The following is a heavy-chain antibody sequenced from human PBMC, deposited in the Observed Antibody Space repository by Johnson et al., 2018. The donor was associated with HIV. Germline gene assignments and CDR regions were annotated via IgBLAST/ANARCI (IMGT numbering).Heavy chain of an antibody. V-gene: IGHV3-66*01. Sequence: VQLVESGGGLVQPGGSLRLSCAASGFTVSRNYMSWVRQAPGKGLEWVSVIYRGGSTYHADSVTGRFTISRDNSKNTLYLQMNSLRAEDTAVYYCARARTVVIARPDAFDIWGQGTMVTVSS. J-gene: IGHJ3*02. CDR2: IYRGGST. D-gene: IGHD2-21*01. CDR3: ARARTVVIARPDAFDI. CDR1: GFTVSRNY.